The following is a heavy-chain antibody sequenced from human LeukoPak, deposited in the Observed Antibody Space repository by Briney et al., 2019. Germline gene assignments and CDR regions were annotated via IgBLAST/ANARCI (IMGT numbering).Heavy chain of an antibody. Sequence: GGSLRLSCAASGFIFSSYSMNWVRQAPGKGLEWISYISSSSSIYYADSVRGRFTISRDNGKNSLYLQMNSLRAEDTAVYYCASSPQLLWFGEFPDWGQGTLVTVSS. CDR3: ASSPQLLWFGEFPD. CDR1: GFIFSSYS. J-gene: IGHJ4*02. D-gene: IGHD3-10*01. V-gene: IGHV3-48*04. CDR2: ISSSSSI.